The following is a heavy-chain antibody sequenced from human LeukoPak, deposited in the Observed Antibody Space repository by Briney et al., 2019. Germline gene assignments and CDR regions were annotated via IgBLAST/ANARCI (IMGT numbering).Heavy chain of an antibody. D-gene: IGHD6-13*01. Sequence: SQTLSLTCTVSGGSISSGSYYWSWIRQPAWNGLEWIGRIYTSGSTNYNPSLKSRVTISVDPSKNQFSLKLSSVTAADTAVYYCARDRPAAAGKFDPWGQGTLVTVSS. J-gene: IGHJ5*02. CDR3: ARDRPAAAGKFDP. CDR1: GGSISSGSYY. CDR2: IYTSGST. V-gene: IGHV4-61*02.